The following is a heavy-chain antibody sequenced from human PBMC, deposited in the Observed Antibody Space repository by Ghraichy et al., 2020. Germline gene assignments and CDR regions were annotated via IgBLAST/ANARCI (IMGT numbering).Heavy chain of an antibody. Sequence: GGSLRLSCAASGFTFSNYAMNWVRQAPGKGLEWVSTITGSGGSTYYADSVKGRFTISRDNSKNTLYLQMNTLRAEDTAVYYCARDYGSGSYFVYWGQGTLVTVSS. D-gene: IGHD3-10*01. CDR2: ITGSGGST. CDR1: GFTFSNYA. V-gene: IGHV3-23*01. J-gene: IGHJ4*02. CDR3: ARDYGSGSYFVY.